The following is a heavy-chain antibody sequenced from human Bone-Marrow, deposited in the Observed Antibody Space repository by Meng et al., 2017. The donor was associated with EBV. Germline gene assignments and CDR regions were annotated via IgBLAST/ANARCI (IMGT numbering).Heavy chain of an antibody. Sequence: VQLVEAGGALVRPGGALGLSCAASGFPFDRYWMHWVRQSPGQGLMWVSRLNEDGGVTDYADSVKGRFTISRDNARNTLYLQMNNLRAEDTATYFCSRDLAGADDYWGQGTLVTVSS. V-gene: IGHV3-74*01. CDR3: SRDLAGADDY. D-gene: IGHD1-14*01. CDR2: LNEDGGVT. J-gene: IGHJ4*02. CDR1: GFPFDRYW.